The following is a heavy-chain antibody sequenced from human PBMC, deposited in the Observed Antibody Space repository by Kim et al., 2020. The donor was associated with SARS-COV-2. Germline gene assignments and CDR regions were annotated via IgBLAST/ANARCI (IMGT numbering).Heavy chain of an antibody. CDR2: ISSSSSTI. CDR3: ARVNSVLRFLEWFYFDY. CDR1: GFTFSSYS. Sequence: GGSLRLSCAASGFTFSSYSMNWVRQAPGKGLEWVSYISSSSSTIYYADSVKGRFTISRDNAKNSLYLQMNSLRDEDTAVYYCARVNSVLRFLEWFYFDYWGQGTLVTVSS. D-gene: IGHD3-3*01. J-gene: IGHJ4*02. V-gene: IGHV3-48*02.